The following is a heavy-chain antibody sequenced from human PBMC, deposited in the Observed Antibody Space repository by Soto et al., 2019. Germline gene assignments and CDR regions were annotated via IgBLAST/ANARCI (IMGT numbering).Heavy chain of an antibody. CDR3: ARDETMVRGKFDP. V-gene: IGHV4-31*03. Sequence: SETLSLTCTVSGGSISSGGYYWSWIRQHPGKGLEWIGYIYYSGSTYYNPSLKSRVTISVDTSKNQFSLKLSSVTAADTAVYYCARDETMVRGKFDPWGQGTLVTVSS. CDR1: GGSISSGGYY. D-gene: IGHD3-10*01. J-gene: IGHJ5*02. CDR2: IYYSGST.